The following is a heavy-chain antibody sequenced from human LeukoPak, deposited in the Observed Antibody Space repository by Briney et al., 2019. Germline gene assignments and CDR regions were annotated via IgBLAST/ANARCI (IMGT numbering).Heavy chain of an antibody. CDR3: ARVARGITHFDY. Sequence: ASVKVSCKASGHTFTSYYMHWVRQAPGQGLEWMGIINPSGGSTSYAQKFQGRVTMTRDTSTSTVYMELSSLRSEDTAVYYCARVARGITHFDYWGQGTLVTVSS. V-gene: IGHV1-46*01. J-gene: IGHJ4*02. CDR2: INPSGGST. D-gene: IGHD1-14*01. CDR1: GHTFTSYY.